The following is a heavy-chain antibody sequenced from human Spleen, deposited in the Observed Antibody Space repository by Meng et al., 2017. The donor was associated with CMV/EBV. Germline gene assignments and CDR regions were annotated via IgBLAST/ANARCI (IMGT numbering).Heavy chain of an antibody. CDR1: GFTFSSYD. CDR2: IGTAGDT. J-gene: IGHJ4*02. Sequence: GGSLRLSCAASGFTFSSYDMHWVRQATGKGLEWVSAIGTAGDTYYPGSVKGRFTISRENAKNSLYLQMNSLRAGDTAVYYCARGKKPGRENLFDYWGQGTLVTVSS. D-gene: IGHD1-14*01. V-gene: IGHV3-13*01. CDR3: ARGKKPGRENLFDY.